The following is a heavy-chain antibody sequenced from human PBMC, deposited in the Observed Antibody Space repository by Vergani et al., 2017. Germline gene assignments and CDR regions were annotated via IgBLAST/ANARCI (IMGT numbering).Heavy chain of an antibody. CDR1: GFTVSSNY. D-gene: IGHD2-15*01. J-gene: IGHJ6*02. CDR2: IYSGGST. V-gene: IGHV3-66*02. Sequence: EVQLVESGGGLVQPGGSLRLSCAASGFTVSSNYMSWVRQAPGKGLEWVSVIYSGGSTYYADSVKGRFTISRDNSKNTLYLEMNSLRVEHTAVYYCARDDERYCSGGSCYAYYGMDVWGQGTTVTVSS. CDR3: ARDDERYCSGGSCYAYYGMDV.